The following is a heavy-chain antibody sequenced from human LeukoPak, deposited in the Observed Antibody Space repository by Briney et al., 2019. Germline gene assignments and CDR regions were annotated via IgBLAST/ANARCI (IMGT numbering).Heavy chain of an antibody. J-gene: IGHJ6*03. V-gene: IGHV5-51*01. CDR3: ARSIAVAGRPGYYYYYYMDV. CDR2: IYPGDSDT. D-gene: IGHD6-19*01. CDR1: GYSFTSYW. Sequence: PGESLKISCKGSGYSFTSYWIGWVRPMPGKGLAWMGIIYPGDSDTRYSPSFQGQVTISADKSISTAYLQWSSLKASDTAMYYCARSIAVAGRPGYYYYYYMDVWGKGTTVTVSS.